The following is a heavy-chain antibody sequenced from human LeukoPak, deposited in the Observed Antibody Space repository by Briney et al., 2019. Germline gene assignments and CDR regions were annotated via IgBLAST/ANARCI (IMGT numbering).Heavy chain of an antibody. V-gene: IGHV1-18*01. Sequence: ASVKVSCKASGYTFSSYGISWVRQAPGQGLEWMGWVSTYNGDTNYAQKVQGRVTVTRNTSISTAYMELSSLRSEDTAVYYCARREQWLVGDDYWGQGTLVTVSS. CDR3: ARREQWLVGDDY. CDR1: GYTFSSYG. D-gene: IGHD6-19*01. CDR2: VSTYNGDT. J-gene: IGHJ4*02.